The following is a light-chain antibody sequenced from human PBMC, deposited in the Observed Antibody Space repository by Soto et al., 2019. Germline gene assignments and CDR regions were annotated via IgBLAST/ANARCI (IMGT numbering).Light chain of an antibody. V-gene: IGKV1-6*01. CDR2: AAS. Sequence: AIQMTQSPSSLSASVGDRVTITCRASQDIRNDLGWYQQKPGKAPNLLIYAASTLQIGVPSRFSGSGSGTDFTLTISSLQPEDFSTYYCLQGYNFPHTFGPGTKVDIK. CDR3: LQGYNFPHT. CDR1: QDIRND. J-gene: IGKJ3*01.